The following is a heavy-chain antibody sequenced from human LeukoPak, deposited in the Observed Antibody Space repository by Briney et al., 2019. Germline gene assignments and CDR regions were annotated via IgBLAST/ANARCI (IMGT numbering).Heavy chain of an antibody. V-gene: IGHV3-23*01. D-gene: IGHD1-14*01. Sequence: GGSLRLSCAASGFTFSKFAMSWVRQAPGKGLEWVSSISAPGDSTYYADSVKGRFTITRDNSKNTLFLLMNTPRAEDTAVYYCARDAGKGSKDFEFDYWGQGVRVIVSS. J-gene: IGHJ4*02. CDR2: ISAPGDST. CDR3: ARDAGKGSKDFEFDY. CDR1: GFTFSKFA.